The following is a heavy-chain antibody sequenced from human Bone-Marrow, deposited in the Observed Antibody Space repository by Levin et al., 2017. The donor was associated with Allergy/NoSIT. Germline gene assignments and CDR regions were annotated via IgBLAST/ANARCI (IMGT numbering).Heavy chain of an antibody. D-gene: IGHD4-11*01. J-gene: IGHJ4*02. Sequence: GGSLRLSCAASGFSFSTYWMHWVRQVPGKGLQWVSRMNTYGDNIAYADSVKGRFTIFRDNAKNTLYLHMNSLRAEGRAVYFCARESHYSNYIFDSWGQGTLVTVSS. V-gene: IGHV3-74*01. CDR1: GFSFSTYW. CDR3: ARESHYSNYIFDS. CDR2: MNTYGDNI.